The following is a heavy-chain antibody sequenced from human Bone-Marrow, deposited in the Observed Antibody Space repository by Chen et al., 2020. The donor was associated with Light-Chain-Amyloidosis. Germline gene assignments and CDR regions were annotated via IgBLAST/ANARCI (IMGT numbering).Heavy chain of an antibody. CDR1: GYTFPNYW. J-gene: IGHJ4*02. V-gene: IGHV5-51*01. Sequence: EVQLEQSGPEVKKPGESLKISCKGSGYTFPNYWIGWVRQMSGKGLEWMGVIYPDDSGARYSPSFEGQVTISADKSITTAYLQWRSRKASDTAMYYCARRRDGYNFDYWGQGTLVTVSS. CDR2: IYPDDSGA. CDR3: ARRRDGYNFDY. D-gene: IGHD5-12*01.